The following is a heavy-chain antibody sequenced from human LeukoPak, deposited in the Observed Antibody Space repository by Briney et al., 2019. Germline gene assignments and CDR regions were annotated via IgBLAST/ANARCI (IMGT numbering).Heavy chain of an antibody. V-gene: IGHV4-34*01. CDR3: ARRARIRFLEWLPGRDAFDI. CDR2: INHSGST. D-gene: IGHD3-3*01. J-gene: IGHJ3*02. Sequence: SETLSLTCAVYGGSFSGYYWSWIRQPPGKGLEWIGEINHSGSTNYNPSLKSRVTISVDTSKNQFSLKLSSVTAADTAVYYCARRARIRFLEWLPGRDAFDIWGQGTMVTVSS. CDR1: GGSFSGYY.